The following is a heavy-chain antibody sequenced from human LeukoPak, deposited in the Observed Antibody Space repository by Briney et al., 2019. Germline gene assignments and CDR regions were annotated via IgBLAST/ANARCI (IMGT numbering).Heavy chain of an antibody. J-gene: IGHJ4*02. Sequence: GGSLRLSCAASGFTFSSYEMNWVRQAPGKGLEWVSYISSSGSTIYYADSVKGRFTISRDHAKNSLYLQMNSLRAEDTAVYYCASRLITMVRGVINDYWGQGTLVTVSS. CDR1: GFTFSSYE. CDR3: ASRLITMVRGVINDY. D-gene: IGHD3-10*01. V-gene: IGHV3-48*03. CDR2: ISSSGSTI.